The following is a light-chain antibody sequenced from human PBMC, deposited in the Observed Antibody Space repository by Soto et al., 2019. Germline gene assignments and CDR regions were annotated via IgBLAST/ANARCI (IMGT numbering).Light chain of an antibody. J-gene: IGKJ1*01. Sequence: DIQMTQSPSSLAASVGDRVTITCRASQGSIDYLAWYQQKPGKAPKLLIYAASTLQSGVPSRFSGSGAGTDFTLTITSLQPEDVATYYCQKYNSAPRTFGQGNKVEIK. V-gene: IGKV1-27*01. CDR1: QGSIDY. CDR3: QKYNSAPRT. CDR2: AAS.